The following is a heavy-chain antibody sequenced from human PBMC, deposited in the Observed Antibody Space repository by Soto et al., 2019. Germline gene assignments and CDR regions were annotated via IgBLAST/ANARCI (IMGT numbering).Heavy chain of an antibody. V-gene: IGHV3-33*01. CDR2: IWYDGSNK. D-gene: IGHD5-12*01. CDR1: GFTFSSYG. CDR3: ARDGNGATMDAFDI. J-gene: IGHJ3*02. Sequence: PGGSLRLSCAASGFTFSSYGMHWVRQAPGKGLEWVAVIWYDGSNKYYADSVKGRFTISRDNSKNTLYLQMNSLRAEDTAVYYCARDGNGATMDAFDIWDQGTMVTVSS.